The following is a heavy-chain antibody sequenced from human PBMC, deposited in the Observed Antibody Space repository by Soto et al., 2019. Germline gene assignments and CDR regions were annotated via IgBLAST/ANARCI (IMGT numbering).Heavy chain of an antibody. Sequence: GGSLRLSCAASGFTFSSYWMSWVRQAPGKGLEWVANIKQDGSEKYYVDSVKGRFTISRDNAKNSLYLQMNSLRAEDTAVYYCARAANEHIVVVTAISSWGQGALVTVSS. J-gene: IGHJ5*02. CDR3: ARAANEHIVVVTAISS. CDR2: IKQDGSEK. CDR1: GFTFSSYW. V-gene: IGHV3-7*04. D-gene: IGHD2-21*02.